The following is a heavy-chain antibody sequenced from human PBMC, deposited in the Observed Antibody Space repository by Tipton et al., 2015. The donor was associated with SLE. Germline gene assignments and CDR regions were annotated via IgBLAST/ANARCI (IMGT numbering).Heavy chain of an antibody. Sequence: SLRLSCAASGFTFSSYSMNWVRQAPGKGLEWVSYISSSSSTIYYADSVKGRFTISRDNAKNSLYLQMNSLRAEDPAGYYCAGDGSGSAHYYYYGMDVWGQGTTVTVSS. D-gene: IGHD3-10*01. CDR2: ISSSSSTI. CDR3: AGDGSGSAHYYYYGMDV. V-gene: IGHV3-48*01. CDR1: GFTFSSYS. J-gene: IGHJ6*02.